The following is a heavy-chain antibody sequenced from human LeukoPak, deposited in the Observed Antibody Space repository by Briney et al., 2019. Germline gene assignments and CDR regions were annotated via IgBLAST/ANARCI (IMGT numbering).Heavy chain of an antibody. D-gene: IGHD5-12*01. CDR3: AKMHWDSGYARTAIDY. CDR2: ISSGGST. J-gene: IGHJ4*02. V-gene: IGHV3-23*01. Sequence: PGGSLRLSCAASGFTFSSYAMGWVRQAPGKGLEWVSAISSGGSTYYADSVKGRFTISRDNSENTLSLQTNSLRAEDTAVYYCAKMHWDSGYARTAIDYWGQGTLVTVSS. CDR1: GFTFSSYA.